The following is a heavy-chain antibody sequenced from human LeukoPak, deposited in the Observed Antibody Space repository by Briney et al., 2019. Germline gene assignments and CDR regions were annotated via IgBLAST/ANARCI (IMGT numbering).Heavy chain of an antibody. CDR1: GFTFGDYY. V-gene: IGHV3-11*01. D-gene: IGHD1-26*01. J-gene: IGHJ4*02. Sequence: GGSLRLSSPAYGFTFGDYYTSWIRQAPGRGLEWVSYIRSSGSTIYYADSVKGRFTISRDNAKNSLYLQMNSLRAEDTAVYYCARDSHPSGSYYGYWGQGTLVTVSS. CDR2: IRSSGSTI. CDR3: ARDSHPSGSYYGY.